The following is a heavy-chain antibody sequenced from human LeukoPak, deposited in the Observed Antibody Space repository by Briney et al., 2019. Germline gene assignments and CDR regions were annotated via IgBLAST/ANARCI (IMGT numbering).Heavy chain of an antibody. CDR1: GGSISSYY. CDR3: ARLHDSALTRFLYYFDY. CDR2: VSYNGRP. V-gene: IGHV4-59*01. D-gene: IGHD3-9*01. Sequence: SETLSLTCNVSGGSISSYYWGWLRQPPGRGLEYIGYVSYNGRPNYNPSLQGRVTMSVDTSKNQLSLKLSSVTAEDTAVYYCARLHDSALTRFLYYFDYWGQGTLVTVSS. J-gene: IGHJ4*02.